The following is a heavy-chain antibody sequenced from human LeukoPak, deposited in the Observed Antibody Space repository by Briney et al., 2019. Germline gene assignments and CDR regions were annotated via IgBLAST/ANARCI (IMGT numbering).Heavy chain of an antibody. Sequence: PGGSLRLSCAASGFTFSSYAMHWVRQAPGKGLEWVAVISYDGSNKYYADSVKGRFTISRDNSKNTLYLQMNSLRAEDTAVYYCARLGSYSPGFDPWGQGTLVTVSS. D-gene: IGHD1-26*01. V-gene: IGHV3-30-3*01. CDR3: ARLGSYSPGFDP. CDR2: ISYDGSNK. CDR1: GFTFSSYA. J-gene: IGHJ5*02.